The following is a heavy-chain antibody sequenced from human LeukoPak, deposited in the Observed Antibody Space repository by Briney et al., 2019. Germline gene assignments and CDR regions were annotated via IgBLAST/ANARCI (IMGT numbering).Heavy chain of an antibody. Sequence: SVKVSCMASGGTFSSYAISWVRQAPGQGLEWMGGIIPIFGTANYAQKFQGRVTITTDESTSTAYMELSSLRSEDTAVYYCARGVGRFLEWLGYFDYWGQGTLVTVSS. V-gene: IGHV1-69*05. CDR3: ARGVGRFLEWLGYFDY. CDR1: GGTFSSYA. D-gene: IGHD3-3*01. CDR2: IIPIFGTA. J-gene: IGHJ4*02.